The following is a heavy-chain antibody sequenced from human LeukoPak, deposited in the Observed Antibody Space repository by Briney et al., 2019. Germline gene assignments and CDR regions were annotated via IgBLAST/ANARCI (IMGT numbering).Heavy chain of an antibody. CDR3: AREGRYYDSSGYLFDY. Sequence: EGSLRLSCAASGFTFSNYGMHWVRQAPGKGLEWVAVIWYDGSNKYYADSVKGRFTISRDNSKNTLYLQMNSLRAEDTAVYYRAREGRYYDSSGYLFDYWGQGTLVIVSS. D-gene: IGHD3-22*01. CDR2: IWYDGSNK. J-gene: IGHJ4*02. CDR1: GFTFSNYG. V-gene: IGHV3-33*01.